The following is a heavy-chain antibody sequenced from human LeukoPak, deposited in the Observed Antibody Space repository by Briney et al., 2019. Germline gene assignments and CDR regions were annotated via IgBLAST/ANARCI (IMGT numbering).Heavy chain of an antibody. Sequence: GGSLRLSCPASGFTISSNYMSWVRQAPGKGLEWVSVIYSGGSTYYADSVKGRFSISRDNSKNTLYLQMNSLRAEDTAVYYCARERSSSSWGAFDIWGQGTMVSVSS. CDR2: IYSGGST. J-gene: IGHJ3*02. CDR3: ARERSSSSWGAFDI. D-gene: IGHD6-13*01. CDR1: GFTISSNY. V-gene: IGHV3-66*01.